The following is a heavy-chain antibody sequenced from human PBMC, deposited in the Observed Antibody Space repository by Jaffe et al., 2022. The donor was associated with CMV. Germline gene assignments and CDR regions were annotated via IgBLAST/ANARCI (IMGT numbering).Heavy chain of an antibody. CDR3: ARDDSGSIAAPHYHGMDV. CDR2: TYFRSKWFN. V-gene: IGHV6-1*01. D-gene: IGHD6-6*01. CDR1: GDSVSSNIAA. Sequence: QVQLQQSGPGLVKPSLTLSLTCAISGDSVSSNIAAWNWIRQSPSRGLEWLGRTYFRSKWFNDYAVSVKSRIVINPDAPRNQFSLQLNSVTPEDTAVYYCARDDSGSIAAPHYHGMDVWGQGTTVTVSS. J-gene: IGHJ6*02.